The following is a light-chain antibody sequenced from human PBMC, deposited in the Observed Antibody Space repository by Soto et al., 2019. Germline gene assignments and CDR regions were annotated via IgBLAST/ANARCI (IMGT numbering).Light chain of an antibody. CDR3: QQYNVWPLT. CDR1: HSVNSN. V-gene: IGKV3-15*01. J-gene: IGKJ4*01. Sequence: EIVMTQSPVTLSVSPGDRATLSCRASHSVNSNLAWYQQKPGQTPKLLIYDASTRAPGIPARFSGSGSGTEFTLTISSLQSEDFAVYYCQQYNVWPLTFGGGTKVEFK. CDR2: DAS.